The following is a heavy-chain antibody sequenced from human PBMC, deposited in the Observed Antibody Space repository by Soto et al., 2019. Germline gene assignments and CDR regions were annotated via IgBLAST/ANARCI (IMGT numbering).Heavy chain of an antibody. Sequence: QAGGSLRLSCAASGFTFSSYAMSWVRQAPGKGLEWVSAISGSGGSTYYADSVKGRFTISRDNSKNTLYLQMNSLRAEDTAVYYCAKDQLPAYYGMDVWGQGTTVTVSS. CDR2: ISGSGGST. D-gene: IGHD6-6*01. J-gene: IGHJ6*02. V-gene: IGHV3-23*01. CDR3: AKDQLPAYYGMDV. CDR1: GFTFSSYA.